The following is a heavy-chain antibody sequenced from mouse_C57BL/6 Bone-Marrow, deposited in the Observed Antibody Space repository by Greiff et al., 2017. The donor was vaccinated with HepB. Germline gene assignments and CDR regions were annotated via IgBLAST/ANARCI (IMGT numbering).Heavy chain of an antibody. CDR3: AREEGTGYYFDY. CDR2: IDPENGDT. D-gene: IGHD3-3*01. Sequence: VQLQQSGAELVRPGASVKLSCTASGFNIKDDYMHWVKQRPEQGLEWIGWIDPENGDTEYASKFQGKATITADTSSNTAYLQLSSLTSEDTAVYYCAREEGTGYYFDYWGQGTTLTVSS. J-gene: IGHJ2*01. V-gene: IGHV14-4*01. CDR1: GFNIKDDY.